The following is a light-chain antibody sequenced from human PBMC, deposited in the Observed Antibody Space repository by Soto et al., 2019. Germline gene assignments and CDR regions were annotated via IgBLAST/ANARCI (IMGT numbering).Light chain of an antibody. Sequence: DIRMTQSPSSLSASVGDRVTITCRASQSINSSLTWYQQKPGKAPKLLIYAASSLQSGVPSRFSGSGSGTDFTLTISSLHPEDFATYYCQQSYSNPRFNFGPGTKVYIK. J-gene: IGKJ3*01. V-gene: IGKV1-39*01. CDR3: QQSYSNPRFN. CDR1: QSINSS. CDR2: AAS.